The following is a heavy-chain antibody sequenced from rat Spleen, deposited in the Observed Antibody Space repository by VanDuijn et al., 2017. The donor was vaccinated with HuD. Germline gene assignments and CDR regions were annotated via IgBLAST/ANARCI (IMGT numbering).Heavy chain of an antibody. V-gene: IGHV5-7*01. Sequence: EVQLAESGGGLVQPGRSLKLSCAASGFIFSDYNMAWVRPGPKKGLEWVATIIYDGSRTYYRDSVKGRLTISRDNAQSTLSLQMDSLRSEDTATYHCARRHYGYTDYFDYWGQGVMVTVSS. CDR3: ARRHYGYTDYFDY. J-gene: IGHJ2*01. CDR2: IIYDGSRT. CDR1: GFIFSDYN. D-gene: IGHD1-9*01.